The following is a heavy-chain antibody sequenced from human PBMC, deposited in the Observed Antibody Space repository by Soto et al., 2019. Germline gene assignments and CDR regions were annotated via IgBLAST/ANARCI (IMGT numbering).Heavy chain of an antibody. J-gene: IGHJ4*02. Sequence: GGFLRLSCAASGFTFSSYAMSWVRQAPGKGLEWVSAISGSGGSTYYADSVKGRFTISRDNSKNTLYLQMNSLRAEDMAVYYCAKDPWTTVPSALDYWGQGTLVTVSS. D-gene: IGHD4-17*01. CDR1: GFTFSSYA. CDR3: AKDPWTTVPSALDY. V-gene: IGHV3-23*01. CDR2: ISGSGGST.